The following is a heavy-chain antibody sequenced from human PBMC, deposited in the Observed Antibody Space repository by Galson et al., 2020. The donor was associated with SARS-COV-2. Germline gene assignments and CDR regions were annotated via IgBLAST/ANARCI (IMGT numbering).Heavy chain of an antibody. D-gene: IGHD3-3*01. J-gene: IGHJ5*02. CDR3: ARVGDDFWSGYGWFDP. Sequence: GESLKISCAASGFTFSSYWMSWVRQAPGKGLEWVANIKQDGSEKYYVDSVKGRFTISRDNAKNSLYLQMNSLRAEDTAVYYCARVGDDFWSGYGWFDPWGQGTLVTVSS. CDR1: GFTFSSYW. V-gene: IGHV3-7*03. CDR2: IKQDGSEK.